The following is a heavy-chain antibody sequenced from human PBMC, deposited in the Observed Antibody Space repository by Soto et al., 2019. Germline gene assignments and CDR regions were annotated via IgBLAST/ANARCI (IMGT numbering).Heavy chain of an antibody. CDR3: ARGVSVLRFLEWLLRGQFDY. CDR2: MNPNSGNT. J-gene: IGHJ4*02. CDR1: GYTFTSYD. D-gene: IGHD3-3*01. Sequence: GASVKVSCKASGYTFTSYDINWVRQATGQGLEWMGWMNPNSGNTGYAQKFQGRVTMTRNTSISTAYMELSSLRSEDTAVYYCARGVSVLRFLEWLLRGQFDYWGQGTLVTVSS. V-gene: IGHV1-8*01.